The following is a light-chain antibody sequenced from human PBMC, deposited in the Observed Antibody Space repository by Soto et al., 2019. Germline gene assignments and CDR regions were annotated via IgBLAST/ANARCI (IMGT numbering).Light chain of an antibody. CDR1: QSVSSNY. J-gene: IGKJ1*01. CDR2: DVS. Sequence: DIVLTQSPGTLSLSPGERATLSCRSSQSVSSNYLAWYQQKPDQAPRLVIYDVSGRATGIPDRFSGSGSGTDFTLTIRRLEPEDFAVDYGEQYGISPTFGQGAKVEIK. CDR3: EQYGISPT. V-gene: IGKV3-20*01.